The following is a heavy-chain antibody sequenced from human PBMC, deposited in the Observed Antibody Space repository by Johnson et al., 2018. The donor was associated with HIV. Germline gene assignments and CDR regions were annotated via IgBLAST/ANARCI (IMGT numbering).Heavy chain of an antibody. CDR1: GFTVSSNY. V-gene: IGHV3-66*01. CDR2: IYSGGST. J-gene: IGHJ3*02. Sequence: MLLVESGGNLVQPGGSLRLSCAASGFTVSSNYMSWVRQAPGKGLEWVSVIYSGGSTYYADSVKGRFTISRDNSKNTLYLQMNSLRAEDTAVYYCARVVVITYHDAFDIWGQGTMVTVSS. CDR3: ARVVVITYHDAFDI. D-gene: IGHD3-22*01.